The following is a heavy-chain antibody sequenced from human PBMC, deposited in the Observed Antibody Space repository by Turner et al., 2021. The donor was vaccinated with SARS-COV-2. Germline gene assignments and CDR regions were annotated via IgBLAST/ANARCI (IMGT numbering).Heavy chain of an antibody. D-gene: IGHD6-19*01. CDR2: INYDGSIR. V-gene: IGHV3-74*01. Sequence: EVQLVESGGDLVQPGGSLRLSCAASGFTFSSHWMHWVRQVPGGGLVWVSRINYDGSIRDHADSVEVRFTISRDNTKNMLYLQMNSLRAEDTAIYYCAKPPGEQWLVLALVFDYWGQGTLVTVSS. CDR1: GFTFSSHW. CDR3: AKPPGEQWLVLALVFDY. J-gene: IGHJ4*02.